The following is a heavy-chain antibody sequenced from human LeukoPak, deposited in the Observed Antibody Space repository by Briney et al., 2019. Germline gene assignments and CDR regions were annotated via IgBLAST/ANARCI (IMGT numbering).Heavy chain of an antibody. CDR3: AAAEVLGIPLFDY. CDR2: INQYGNEK. CDR1: GFTFGNSW. V-gene: IGHV3-7*03. J-gene: IGHJ4*02. D-gene: IGHD6-13*01. Sequence: PGGSLRLSCAASGFTFGNSWMTWVRQAPGKGLEWVANINQYGNEKYYVDSVEGRFTISRDNAKNSLYLQTNSLRAEDTAVYYCAAAEVLGIPLFDYWGQGTLVTVSS.